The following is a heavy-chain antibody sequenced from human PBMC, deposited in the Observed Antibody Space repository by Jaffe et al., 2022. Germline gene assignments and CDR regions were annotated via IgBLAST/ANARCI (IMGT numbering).Heavy chain of an antibody. Sequence: QVQLQESGPGLVKPSGTLSLTCAVSGGSISSSNWWSWVRQPPGKGLEWIGEIYHSGSTNYNPSLKSRVTISVDKSKNQFSLKLSSVTAADTAVYYCARSQTEYCTGGVCYDFVPFDYWGQGTLVTVSS. J-gene: IGHJ4*02. D-gene: IGHD2-8*02. V-gene: IGHV4-4*02. CDR3: ARSQTEYCTGGVCYDFVPFDY. CDR2: IYHSGST. CDR1: GGSISSSNW.